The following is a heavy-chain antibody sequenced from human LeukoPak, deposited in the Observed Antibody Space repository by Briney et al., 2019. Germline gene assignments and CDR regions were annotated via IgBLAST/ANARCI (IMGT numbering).Heavy chain of an antibody. CDR1: GFTFSSYS. CDR3: ARDETIVVDYYYYYYMDV. CDR2: ISSSSSYI. J-gene: IGHJ6*03. V-gene: IGHV3-21*01. Sequence: GGSLRLSCAASGFTFSSYSMNRVRQAPGKGLEWVSSISSSSSYIYYADSVKGRFTIPRDNAKNSLYLQMNSLRAEDTAVYYCARDETIVVDYYYYYYMDVWGKGTTVTVSS. D-gene: IGHD3-22*01.